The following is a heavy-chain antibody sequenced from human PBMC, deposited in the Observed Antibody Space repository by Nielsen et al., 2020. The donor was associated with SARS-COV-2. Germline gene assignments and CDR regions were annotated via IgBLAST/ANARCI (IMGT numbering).Heavy chain of an antibody. Sequence: ASVKVSCKASGYTFTSYYMHWVRQAPGQGLEWMGWISGYNGNTNYAQKVQGRVTMTTDTSTSTAYMELRSLRSDDTAVYYCVRDEKYYDLWSGYVNYYYGMDVWGQGTTVTVSS. J-gene: IGHJ6*02. CDR3: VRDEKYYDLWSGYVNYYYGMDV. D-gene: IGHD3-3*01. CDR1: GYTFTSYY. CDR2: ISGYNGNT. V-gene: IGHV1-18*04.